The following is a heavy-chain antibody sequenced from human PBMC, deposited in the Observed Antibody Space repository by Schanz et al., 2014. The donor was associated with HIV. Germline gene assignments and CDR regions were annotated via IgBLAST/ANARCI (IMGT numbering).Heavy chain of an antibody. J-gene: IGHJ3*02. CDR3: AQMGAFAAFDI. Sequence: EVQLLESGGGLEQPGGSLRLSCAASGFTFSDYSMHWVRQAPGKGLEWVSSISSSSTYIYYADSVKGRFTISRDNSRNTLFLQMDSLRVDDTAVYYCAQMGAFAAFDIWGHGTVVTVSS. V-gene: IGHV3-21*04. CDR2: ISSSSTYI. D-gene: IGHD3-16*01. CDR1: GFTFSDYS.